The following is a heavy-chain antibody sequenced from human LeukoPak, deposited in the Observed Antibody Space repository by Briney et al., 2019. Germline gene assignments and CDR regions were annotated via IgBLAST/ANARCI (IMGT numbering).Heavy chain of an antibody. V-gene: IGHV4-61*02. D-gene: IGHD3-10*01. CDR1: GGSISSVNSS. CDR3: ARVVDTVLLGNWFDP. CDR2: IYTSGST. Sequence: SQTLSLTCAVSGGSISSVNSSWSWIRQPAGKGLEWIGRIYTSGSTNYNPSLKSRVTMSVDTSKNQFSLKLSSVTAADTAVYYCARVVDTVLLGNWFDPWGQGTLVTVSS. J-gene: IGHJ5*02.